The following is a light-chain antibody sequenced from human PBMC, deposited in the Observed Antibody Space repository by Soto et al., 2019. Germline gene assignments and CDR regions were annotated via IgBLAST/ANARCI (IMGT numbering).Light chain of an antibody. CDR1: SSNIGSNT. CDR3: SSYTSSSTLV. J-gene: IGLJ2*01. Sequence: QSVLTQPPSVSGTPGQRVTISCSGSSSNIGSNTVNWYQQFPGTAPRLLIYSSYQRPSGVPDRFSGSQSGTSASLAISGLQSDDEADYYCSSYTSSSTLVFGGGTKLTVL. V-gene: IGLV1-44*01. CDR2: SSY.